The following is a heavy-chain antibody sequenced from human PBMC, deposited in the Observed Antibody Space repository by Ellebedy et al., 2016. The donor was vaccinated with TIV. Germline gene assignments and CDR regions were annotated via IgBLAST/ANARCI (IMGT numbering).Heavy chain of an antibody. CDR2: ISGSGGST. V-gene: IGHV3-23*01. J-gene: IGHJ4*02. CDR1: GSTFSSYA. D-gene: IGHD6-13*01. Sequence: GESLKISXAASGSTFSSYAMSWVRQAPGKGLEWVSVISGSGGSTYYADSVKGRFTISRDNSKNTLYLQMNSLRAEDTAVYYCAKSSYSSSWYLYFDYWGQGTLVTVSS. CDR3: AKSSYSSSWYLYFDY.